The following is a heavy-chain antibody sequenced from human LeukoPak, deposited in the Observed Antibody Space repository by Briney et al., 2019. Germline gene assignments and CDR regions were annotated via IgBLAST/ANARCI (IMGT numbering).Heavy chain of an antibody. Sequence: WETLSLTCAVYSGSFSGYYWNWIRQPPGKGLEWIGEISHSGSTNYNPSLKSRVTMSVDTSRNQFSLQLSSVTAADTAVYYCARGRQRYSSSFDYWGQGTLVTVSS. CDR1: SGSFSGYY. CDR3: ARGRQRYSSSFDY. D-gene: IGHD6-13*01. J-gene: IGHJ4*02. CDR2: ISHSGST. V-gene: IGHV4-34*01.